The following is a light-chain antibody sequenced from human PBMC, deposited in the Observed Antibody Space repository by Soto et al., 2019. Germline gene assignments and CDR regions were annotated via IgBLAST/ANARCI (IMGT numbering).Light chain of an antibody. CDR2: GNN. J-gene: IGLJ1*01. CDR3: QSYDSTLSGYV. CDR1: SSNIGARYD. V-gene: IGLV1-40*01. Sequence: QSVLTRPPSVSGAPGQTVTISCTGSSSNIGARYDVHWYQQLPGTAPKLLIYGNNNRPSGVPDRISGSKSDTSASLAITGLQAEDEADYYCQSYDSTLSGYVFGTGTKSPS.